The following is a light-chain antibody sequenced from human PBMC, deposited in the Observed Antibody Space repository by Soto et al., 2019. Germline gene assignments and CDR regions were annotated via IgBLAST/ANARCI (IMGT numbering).Light chain of an antibody. CDR2: YSS. CDR1: QSVRTN. CDR3: QQYAYWPET. V-gene: IGKV3D-15*01. J-gene: IGKJ1*01. Sequence: EVMMTQFPDTVSVTPGETVTLSCGASQSVRTNLAWYQQRPGQAPRLLIHYSSTRASDIPARFSGSGSGTNFTLAISSLQSEDFAGYYCQQYAYWPETFGQGTKVEIK.